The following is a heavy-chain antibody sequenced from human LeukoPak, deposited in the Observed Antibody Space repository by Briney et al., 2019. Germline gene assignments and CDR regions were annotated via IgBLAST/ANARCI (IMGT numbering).Heavy chain of an antibody. J-gene: IGHJ4*02. Sequence: SETLSLTCTVSGGSISSSSYYWGWIRQPPGKGLEWIGSIYYSGSTYYNPSLKSRVTLSVDTSKNQFSLKLSSVTAADTAVYYCARVMTTVTYYFDYWGQGTLVTVSS. CDR2: IYYSGST. V-gene: IGHV4-39*07. CDR3: ARVMTTVTYYFDY. D-gene: IGHD4-11*01. CDR1: GGSISSSSYY.